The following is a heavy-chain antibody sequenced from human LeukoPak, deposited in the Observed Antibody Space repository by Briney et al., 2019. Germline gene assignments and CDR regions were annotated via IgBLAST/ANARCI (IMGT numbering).Heavy chain of an antibody. D-gene: IGHD6-6*01. Sequence: KASETLSLTCTVSGGSISSSSYYWGWIRQPPGKGLEWIGSIYYNGNTYYNPSLTSRVTVSIDTSKNQFSLKLSSMTAADTAVYYCVRLSPPSPGSLMRVWGQGILVTVSS. CDR2: IYYNGNT. CDR3: VRLSPPSPGSLMRV. J-gene: IGHJ4*02. V-gene: IGHV4-39*01. CDR1: GGSISSSSYY.